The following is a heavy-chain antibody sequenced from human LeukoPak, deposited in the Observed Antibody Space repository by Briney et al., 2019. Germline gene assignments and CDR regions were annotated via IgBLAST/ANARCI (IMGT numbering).Heavy chain of an antibody. J-gene: IGHJ4*02. D-gene: IGHD6-13*01. V-gene: IGHV3-23*01. CDR3: AKVSGKSSSWDYYFDY. CDR1: GFTFSSYA. Sequence: GGSLRLSCAASGFTFSSYAMSWVRQAPGKGLEWVSAISGSGGSTYYADSVKGRFTISRDNSKNTLYLQMNSLRAEDTAVYYCAKVSGKSSSWDYYFDYWGQGTLVTVSS. CDR2: ISGSGGST.